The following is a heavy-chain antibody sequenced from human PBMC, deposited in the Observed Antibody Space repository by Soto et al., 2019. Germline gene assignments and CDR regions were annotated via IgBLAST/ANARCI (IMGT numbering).Heavy chain of an antibody. J-gene: IGHJ6*02. CDR1: GDSVSSNSAA. V-gene: IGHV6-1*01. D-gene: IGHD5-18*01. CDR2: TYYRSKWYN. Sequence: SQTLSLTCAISGDSVSSNSAAWNWIRQSPSRGLEWLGRTYYRSKWYNDYAVSVKSRITINPDTSKNQFSLQLNSVTPEDTAVYYCARDKGGYSYGYYYYYGMDVWGQGTTVTVSS. CDR3: ARDKGGYSYGYYYYYGMDV.